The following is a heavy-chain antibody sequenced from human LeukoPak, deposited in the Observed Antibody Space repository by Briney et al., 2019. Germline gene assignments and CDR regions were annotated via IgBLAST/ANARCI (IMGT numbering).Heavy chain of an antibody. J-gene: IGHJ4*02. V-gene: IGHV3-7*01. Sequence: GGSLRLSCAASGFTFSSYWMSWVRQAPGKGLEWVANIKQDGSEKYYVDSVKGRFTISRDNAKNSLYLQMNSLRAEDTAVYYCARVLTGRLRYFDWQRNAFDYWGRGTLVTVSS. D-gene: IGHD3-9*01. CDR3: ARVLTGRLRYFDWQRNAFDY. CDR1: GFTFSSYW. CDR2: IKQDGSEK.